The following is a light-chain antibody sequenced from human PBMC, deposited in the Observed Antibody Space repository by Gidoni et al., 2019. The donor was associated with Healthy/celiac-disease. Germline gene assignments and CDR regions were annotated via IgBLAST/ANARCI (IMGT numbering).Light chain of an antibody. J-gene: IGKJ4*01. V-gene: IGKV1-39*01. CDR1: QSISSY. Sequence: DIKMTQSPSSMSAAVGDRVTITCRASQSISSYLNWYQQKPGKAPKLLIYAASSWQSGVPSRFSGSGSVTDFTLTISSLQPEDFATYYCQQSYSTLLLTFGGGTKVEIK. CDR2: AAS. CDR3: QQSYSTLLLT.